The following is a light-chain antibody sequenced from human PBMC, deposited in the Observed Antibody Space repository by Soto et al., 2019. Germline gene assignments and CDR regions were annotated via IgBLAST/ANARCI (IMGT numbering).Light chain of an antibody. CDR1: QGISTY. V-gene: IGKV1-27*01. J-gene: IGKJ1*01. CDR3: QKYDTAPLT. Sequence: DIQMTQAPSSLSSSVSYIFTIACLASQGISTYVAWYQQKPGKVPKLLIYAESTLLSGVTSRFSGSGSGKDFTLTISSLQPEDGATYYCQKYDTAPLTFGQGTKVDIK. CDR2: AES.